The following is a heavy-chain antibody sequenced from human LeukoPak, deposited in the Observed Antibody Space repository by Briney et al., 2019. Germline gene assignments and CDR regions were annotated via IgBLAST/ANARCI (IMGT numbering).Heavy chain of an antibody. CDR1: GFTFSSYE. J-gene: IGHJ5*02. V-gene: IGHV3-48*03. CDR3: ARHPSSIAARRTNWFDP. D-gene: IGHD6-6*01. CDR2: ISTSGSAI. Sequence: GGSLRLSCAASGFTFSSYEMNWVRQAPGKGLEWVSYISTSGSAIYYADSVKGRFTISRDNAKNSLYLYMNSLRAEDTAVYYCARHPSSIAARRTNWFDPWGQGTLVTVSS.